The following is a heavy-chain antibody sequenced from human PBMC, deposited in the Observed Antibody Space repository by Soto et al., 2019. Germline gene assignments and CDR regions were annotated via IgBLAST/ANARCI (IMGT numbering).Heavy chain of an antibody. CDR2: MYYTGST. CDR1: GGPPSSSSNH. J-gene: IGHJ6*02. V-gene: IGHV4-39*01. CDR3: ARLHGYCIRTSCSGYCAMDV. Sequence: ENLSLPRTVSGGPPSSSSNHLGWIRQPPGKGGGWIGSMYYTGSTYYNPSLKSRVTISVDTSKNQFSLKLSSVTAADTAVYYCARLHGYCIRTSCSGYCAMDVWGQGTTVTVSS. D-gene: IGHD2-2*01.